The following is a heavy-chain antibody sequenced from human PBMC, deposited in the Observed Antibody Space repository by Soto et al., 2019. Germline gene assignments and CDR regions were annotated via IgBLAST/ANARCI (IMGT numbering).Heavy chain of an antibody. Sequence: PSETLSLTCTVSGGSISSSTYYWGWIRQPPGKGLEWIGSIYYSGSTYYNPSLKSRVTISVDTSKNQFSLKLSSVTAADTAVYYCAKSTQTVGATDCWGQGTLVTVSS. CDR2: IYYSGST. CDR3: AKSTQTVGATDC. D-gene: IGHD1-26*01. CDR1: GGSISSSTYY. V-gene: IGHV4-39*01. J-gene: IGHJ4*02.